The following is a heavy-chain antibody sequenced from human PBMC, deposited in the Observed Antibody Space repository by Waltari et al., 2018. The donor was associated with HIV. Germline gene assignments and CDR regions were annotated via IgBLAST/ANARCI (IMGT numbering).Heavy chain of an antibody. J-gene: IGHJ4*02. V-gene: IGHV4-39*07. Sequence: QLQLQESGPGLVKPSETLSLTCTVSGGSISRSSYYWGWIRQPPGKGLEWIGTIYYSGSAYDNPSLKSRVTISVDTSKNQFSLKLSSVTAADTAVYYCARDGSVLTHNYYFDYWGQGTLVTVPS. CDR3: ARDGSVLTHNYYFDY. CDR2: IYYSGSA. D-gene: IGHD3-9*01. CDR1: GGSISRSSYY.